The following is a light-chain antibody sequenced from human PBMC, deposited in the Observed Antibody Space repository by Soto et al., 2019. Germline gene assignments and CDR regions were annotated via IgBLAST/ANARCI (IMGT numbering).Light chain of an antibody. J-gene: IGKJ2*01. Sequence: DIVLTQSPDSLAVSLGERATINCTSSQSVLYSSNSKNYLAWYQQKPRQPPKLLIYWASTRESGVPDRFSGSGSGTDFTLTISGLQAEDVAVYYCQQYYTTPYTFGQGIKLEIK. CDR1: QSVLYSSNSKNY. CDR2: WAS. CDR3: QQYYTTPYT. V-gene: IGKV4-1*01.